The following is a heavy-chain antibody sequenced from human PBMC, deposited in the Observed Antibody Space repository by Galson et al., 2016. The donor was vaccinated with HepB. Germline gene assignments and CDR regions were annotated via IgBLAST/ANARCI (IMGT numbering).Heavy chain of an antibody. CDR2: IFHTGHT. D-gene: IGHD2-15*01. V-gene: IGHV4-4*02. Sequence: SETLSLTCAVSGGSISTPYWWTWVRQPPGKTLEWIGEIFHTGHTDYHPSLPSRVTISVDKSKNHFSLKLTSVTAADTAVYYCARDPRTNSSGGSCYKWFDPWGQGTLVTVSS. CDR3: ARDPRTNSSGGSCYKWFDP. CDR1: GGSISTPYW. J-gene: IGHJ5*02.